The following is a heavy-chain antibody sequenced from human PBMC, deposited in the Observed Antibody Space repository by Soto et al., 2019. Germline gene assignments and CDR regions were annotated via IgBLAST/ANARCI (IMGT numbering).Heavy chain of an antibody. Sequence: LTCTVSGGSIISGYWSWIRQPPGKGLEWIGYISHSGNTNYNPSVKSRVTLSVDTPKNQFSLRLSSVTTADTAVYYCAGLRGYAGSPIDYWGQGTLVTVSS. CDR1: GGSIISGY. CDR2: ISHSGNT. CDR3: AGLRGYAGSPIDY. V-gene: IGHV4-59*01. D-gene: IGHD2-15*01. J-gene: IGHJ4*02.